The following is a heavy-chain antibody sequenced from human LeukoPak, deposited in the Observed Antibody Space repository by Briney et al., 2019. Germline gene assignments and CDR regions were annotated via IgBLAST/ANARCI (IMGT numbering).Heavy chain of an antibody. J-gene: IGHJ4*02. CDR2: IDGDGRIT. CDR1: GFTFSSYW. CDR3: AKAIWDGYCSSTSCPYYFDY. Sequence: GGSLRLSCAASGFTFSSYWMHWVRQVPGQGLVWVSHIDGDGRITNYADSVKGRFTISRDNAKNSLYLQMNSLRAEDTALYYCAKAIWDGYCSSTSCPYYFDYWGQGTLVTVSA. V-gene: IGHV3-74*01. D-gene: IGHD2-2*03.